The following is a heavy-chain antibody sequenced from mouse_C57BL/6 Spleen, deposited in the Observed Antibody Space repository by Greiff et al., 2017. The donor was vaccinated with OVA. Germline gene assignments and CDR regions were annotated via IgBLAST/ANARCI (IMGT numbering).Heavy chain of an antibody. CDR1: GCTFTSYW. J-gene: IGHJ2*01. CDR3: ASTPNYYGSSYNY. CDR2: INPSNGGT. V-gene: IGHV1-53*01. Sequence: QVQLKQPGTELVKPGASVKLSCKASGCTFTSYWMHWVKQRPGQGLEWIGNINPSNGGTNYNEKFKSKATLTVDKSSSTAYMQLSSLTSEDSAVYDCASTPNYYGSSYNYWGQGTTLTVSS. D-gene: IGHD1-1*01.